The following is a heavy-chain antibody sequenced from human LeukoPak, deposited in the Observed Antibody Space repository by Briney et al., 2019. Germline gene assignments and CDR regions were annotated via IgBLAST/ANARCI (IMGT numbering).Heavy chain of an antibody. Sequence: GGSLRLSCAASGFTFSSYGMHWVRQAPGKGLEWVAFIRYDGSNKYYADSVKGRFTISRDNSKNTLYLQMNSLRAEATAVYYCARGYHRELYYDFWSGPDWYFDLWGRGTLVTVSS. D-gene: IGHD3-3*01. CDR2: IRYDGSNK. V-gene: IGHV3-30*02. CDR1: GFTFSSYG. J-gene: IGHJ2*01. CDR3: ARGYHRELYYDFWSGPDWYFDL.